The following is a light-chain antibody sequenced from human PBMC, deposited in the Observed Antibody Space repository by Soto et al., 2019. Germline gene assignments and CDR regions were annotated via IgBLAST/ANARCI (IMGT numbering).Light chain of an antibody. Sequence: QSVLTQPASVSGSPGQSITISCTGTSSDVGGFNYVSWYQQHPGKAPKLMIYDVTNRPSGFSYRFSGSKSGTTASLTISGLQAEDEAEYYCNSYTSSSTYVFGTGTKVTVL. CDR2: DVT. V-gene: IGLV2-14*03. CDR3: NSYTSSSTYV. J-gene: IGLJ1*01. CDR1: SSDVGGFNY.